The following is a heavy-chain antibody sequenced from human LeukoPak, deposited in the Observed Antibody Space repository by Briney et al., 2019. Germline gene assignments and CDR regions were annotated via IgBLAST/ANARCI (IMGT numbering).Heavy chain of an antibody. CDR3: ASDTRYYGMDV. V-gene: IGHV4-59*01. Sequence: SETLSLTCTVSGGSISSYYWSWIRQPPGKGLEWIGYIYYSGSTNYNPSLKSRVTISVDTSKNQFSLSLSSVTAADSAVYYCASDTRYYGMDVWGQGTTVTVSS. CDR2: IYYSGST. CDR1: GGSISSYY. J-gene: IGHJ6*02.